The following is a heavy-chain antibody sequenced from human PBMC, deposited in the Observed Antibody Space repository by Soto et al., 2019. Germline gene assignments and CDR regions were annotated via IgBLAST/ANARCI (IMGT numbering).Heavy chain of an antibody. J-gene: IGHJ5*02. CDR3: ARHKSGSDWLDP. CDR1: GGSISYISYC. Sequence: SETLSLTXTVSGGSISYISYCWGWIRQPPGKGLQWIGCMFYSGATYYNPSLKNRVTLSVDTSNNEFSLKLVSVTAPDTAVYYCARHKSGSDWLDPWGQGTLVTVSS. D-gene: IGHD2-15*01. V-gene: IGHV4-39*01. CDR2: MFYSGAT.